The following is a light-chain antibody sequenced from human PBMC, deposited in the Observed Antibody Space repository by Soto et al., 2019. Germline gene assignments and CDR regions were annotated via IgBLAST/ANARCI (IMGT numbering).Light chain of an antibody. CDR1: SSNIGTTYD. Sequence: QAVVTQPPSVSGAPGQRVTISCTGSSSNIGTTYDVNWYQQLPGTAPKLLIYANINRPSGVPDRVSGSKSGTSASLAISGLQAEDGADYYCQSHHTRLSGSIFGGGTKLTVL. CDR3: QSHHTRLSGSI. J-gene: IGLJ2*01. CDR2: ANI. V-gene: IGLV1-40*01.